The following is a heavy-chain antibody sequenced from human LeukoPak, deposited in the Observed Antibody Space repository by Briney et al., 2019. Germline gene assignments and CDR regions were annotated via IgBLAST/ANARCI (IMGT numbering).Heavy chain of an antibody. V-gene: IGHV4-39*01. CDR3: ARQFSTWLEPGNNWFDP. CDR1: GGSISSSSYY. J-gene: IGHJ5*02. CDR2: IYYSGST. Sequence: SETLSLTCAVSGGSISSSSYYWGWMRQPPGKGLEWIGSIYYSGSTYYNPSLKSRVTISVDTSKNQFSLKLSSVTAADTAVYYCARQFSTWLEPGNNWFDPWGQGTLVTVSS. D-gene: IGHD6-19*01.